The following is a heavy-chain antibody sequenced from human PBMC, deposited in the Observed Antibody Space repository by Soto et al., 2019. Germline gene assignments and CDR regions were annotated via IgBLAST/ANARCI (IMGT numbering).Heavy chain of an antibody. CDR2: IKQDGSEK. D-gene: IGHD3-22*01. Sequence: HPGGSLRLSCVGYGFTLSSYWMTWVRQSPGKGLEWVANIKQDGSEKYYVDSVKGRFTISRDNAENSLDLQMDSLRAEDTAVYYCARGGSSAYYPANYWGQGTLVTVSS. CDR1: GFTLSSYW. CDR3: ARGGSSAYYPANY. J-gene: IGHJ4*02. V-gene: IGHV3-7*03.